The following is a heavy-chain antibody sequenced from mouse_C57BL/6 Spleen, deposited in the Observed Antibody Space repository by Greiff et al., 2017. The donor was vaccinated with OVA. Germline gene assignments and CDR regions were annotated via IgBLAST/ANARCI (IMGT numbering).Heavy chain of an antibody. CDR2: INPNNGGT. Sequence: EVQLQQSGPELVKPGASVKISCKASGYTFTDYYMNWVKQSHGKSLEWIGDINPNNGGTSYNQKFKGKATLTVDKSSSTAYMELRSLTSEDSAVYYCARSDGYYPLDYWGQGTTLTVSS. V-gene: IGHV1-26*01. CDR3: ARSDGYYPLDY. D-gene: IGHD2-3*01. CDR1: GYTFTDYY. J-gene: IGHJ2*01.